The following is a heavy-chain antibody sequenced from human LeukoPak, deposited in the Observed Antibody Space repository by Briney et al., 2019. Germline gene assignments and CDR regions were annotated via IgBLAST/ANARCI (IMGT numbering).Heavy chain of an antibody. CDR1: GYTFTGYY. D-gene: IGHD6-6*01. CDR2: INPNSGGT. J-gene: IGHJ4*02. Sequence: ASVKVSCKASGYTFTGYYMHWVRQAPGQGLEWMGWINPNSGGTNYAQKFQGRVTMTRDTSISTAYMELSRLRSDDTAVYCCARDLYSSSSEVDYWGQGTLVTVSS. V-gene: IGHV1-2*02. CDR3: ARDLYSSSSEVDY.